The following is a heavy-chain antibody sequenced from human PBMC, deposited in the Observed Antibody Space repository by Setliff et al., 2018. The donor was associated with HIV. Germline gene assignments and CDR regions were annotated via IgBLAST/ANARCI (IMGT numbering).Heavy chain of an antibody. CDR2: INHTGST. CDR3: ARVYYGSGSSDAFDI. D-gene: IGHD3-10*01. CDR1: GGSFSGYY. V-gene: IGHV4-34*01. Sequence: SETLSLTCAVYGGSFSGYYWSWIRQPPGKGLEWIGEINHTGSTNCNPSLKSRVTMSVDTSKNQFSLKLSPVTAADTAVYYCARVYYGSGSSDAFDIWGQGTMVTVSS. J-gene: IGHJ3*02.